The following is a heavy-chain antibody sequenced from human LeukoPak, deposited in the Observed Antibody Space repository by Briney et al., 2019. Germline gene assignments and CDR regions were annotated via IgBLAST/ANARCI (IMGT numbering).Heavy chain of an antibody. CDR1: GYTFSTNY. J-gene: IGHJ4*02. CDR3: ARGVVVHEYTYGTFDY. Sequence: WASVKVSCKASGYTFSTNYIHWVRRAPGQGLQWMGIINPSAGSTTYAQNFQGRVTMTRDTSTSTVYMELSSLRFEDTALYYCARGVVVHEYTYGTFDYWGQGTLVTVSS. V-gene: IGHV1-46*01. D-gene: IGHD5-18*01. CDR2: INPSAGST.